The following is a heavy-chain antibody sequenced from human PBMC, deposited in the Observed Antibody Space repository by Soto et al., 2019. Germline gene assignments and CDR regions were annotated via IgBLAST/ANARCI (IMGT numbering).Heavy chain of an antibody. CDR2: IYWDDDK. Sequence: QITLKESGPTLVKPTQTLTLTCTFSGFSLSTSGVGVGWIRQPPGKALEWLALIYWDDDKRYSPSLKSRLTITKDTSKSQVVLTMTNMDPVDTATYYCANSLSEKQLGDWYFDLWRSGTLVTVSS. D-gene: IGHD6-13*01. CDR3: ANSLSEKQLGDWYFDL. CDR1: GFSLSTSGVG. V-gene: IGHV2-5*02. J-gene: IGHJ2*01.